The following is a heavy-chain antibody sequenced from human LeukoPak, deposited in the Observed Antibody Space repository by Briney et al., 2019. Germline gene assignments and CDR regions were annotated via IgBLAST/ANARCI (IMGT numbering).Heavy chain of an antibody. Sequence: GGSLRLSCAASGLTFSSYWMSWVRQAPGKGLEWVANIKQDGSEKYYVDSVKGRFTISRDNAKNSLYLQMNSLRAEDTAVYYCAKGYSSGWYYFDYWGQGTLVTVSS. V-gene: IGHV3-7*03. CDR2: IKQDGSEK. J-gene: IGHJ4*02. CDR1: GLTFSSYW. D-gene: IGHD6-19*01. CDR3: AKGYSSGWYYFDY.